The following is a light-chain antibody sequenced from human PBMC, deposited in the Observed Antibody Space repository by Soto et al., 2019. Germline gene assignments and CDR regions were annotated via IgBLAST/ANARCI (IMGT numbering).Light chain of an antibody. Sequence: EIVLTQSPGTLSLSPGETATLSCRASQTVSANSLAWYQRKPGQAPRLLIYSASSRATGIPDRFSGSGSGKDFTLTISRLEPEDFAVYFCQQDGSSPTFGQGYKVEIK. CDR2: SAS. V-gene: IGKV3-20*01. CDR3: QQDGSSPT. CDR1: QTVSANS. J-gene: IGKJ1*01.